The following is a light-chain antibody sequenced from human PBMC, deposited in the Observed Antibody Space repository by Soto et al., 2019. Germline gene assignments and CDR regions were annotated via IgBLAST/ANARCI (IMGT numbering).Light chain of an antibody. Sequence: EIVMTQSAATLSVSPGERATLSCRASQSVSSNLAWYQQKPGQAPRLLIYDASNRATGIPARFSGSRSGTDFSLTISSLEPEDFAVYYCQQRSKFGQGTRLE. CDR3: QQRSK. CDR1: QSVSSN. J-gene: IGKJ5*01. CDR2: DAS. V-gene: IGKV3-11*01.